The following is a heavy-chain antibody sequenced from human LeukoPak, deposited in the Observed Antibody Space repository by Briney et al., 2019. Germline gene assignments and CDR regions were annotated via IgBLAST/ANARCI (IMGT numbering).Heavy chain of an antibody. CDR2: INHSGST. J-gene: IGHJ4*02. D-gene: IGHD5-18*01. Sequence: SETLSLTCAVYGGSFSGYYWSWIRQPPGKGLEWIGEINHSGSTNYNPSLKSRVTISVDTSKNQFSQKLSSVTAADTAVYYCARATWIQLWLIDYWGQGTLVTVSS. V-gene: IGHV4-34*01. CDR1: GGSFSGYY. CDR3: ARATWIQLWLIDY.